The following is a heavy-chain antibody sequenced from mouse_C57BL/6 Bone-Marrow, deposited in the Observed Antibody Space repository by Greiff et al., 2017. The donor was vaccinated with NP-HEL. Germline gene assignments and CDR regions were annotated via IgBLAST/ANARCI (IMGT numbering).Heavy chain of an antibody. CDR2: IDPSDSYT. V-gene: IGHV1-59*01. CDR1: GYTFTSYW. CDR3: ARGLPRMDY. Sequence: VQLQQPGAELVRPGPSVKLSCKASGYTFTSYWMHWVKQRPGQGLEWIGVIDPSDSYTNYNQKFKGKATLTVDTSSSTAYMQLSSLTSEDSAVYYCARGLPRMDYWGQGTSVTVSS. D-gene: IGHD2-4*01. J-gene: IGHJ4*01.